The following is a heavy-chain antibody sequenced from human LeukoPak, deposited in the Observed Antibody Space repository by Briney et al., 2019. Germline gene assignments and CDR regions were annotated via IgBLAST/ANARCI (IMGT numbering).Heavy chain of an antibody. CDR3: ARPPNNYAYADY. D-gene: IGHD5-18*01. CDR2: INTDGSST. CDR1: GFTFSSYW. V-gene: IGHV3-74*01. Sequence: QPGGSLRLSCAASGFTFSSYWMHWVRQAPGKGLVWVSRINTDGSSTSYADSVKGRFTISRDNARNTLYLQMNSLRAEDTAVYYCARPPNNYAYADYWGQGTLATVSS. J-gene: IGHJ4*02.